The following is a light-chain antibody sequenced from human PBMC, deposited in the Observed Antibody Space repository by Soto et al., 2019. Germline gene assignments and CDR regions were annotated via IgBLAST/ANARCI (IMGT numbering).Light chain of an antibody. Sequence: QSALTQPRSVSGSPGQSVTISCTGTSSDVGGYNYVSWYQQHPGNAPKLMIYDVSKRPSGVPERFSGSKSGTSASLTISGLQAEDEADYYCGSWAGSYTCVVFGGGTKLTVL. CDR1: SSDVGGYNY. CDR2: DVS. CDR3: GSWAGSYTCVV. V-gene: IGLV2-11*01. J-gene: IGLJ2*01.